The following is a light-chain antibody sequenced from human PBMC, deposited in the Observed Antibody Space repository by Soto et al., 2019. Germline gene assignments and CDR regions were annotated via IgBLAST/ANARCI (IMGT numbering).Light chain of an antibody. CDR3: QQYTGPPTT. CDR2: GAS. CDR1: QSLGSD. V-gene: IGKV3-15*01. Sequence: EIVMTQSPGTLSLSPGDTATLSCRASQSLGSDLAWYQQKPGQAPRLLIFGASARPTGIPARISGSGSGTEFTLTITRLEPEDSAVYFCQQYTGPPTTFGQGTRLEIK. J-gene: IGKJ5*01.